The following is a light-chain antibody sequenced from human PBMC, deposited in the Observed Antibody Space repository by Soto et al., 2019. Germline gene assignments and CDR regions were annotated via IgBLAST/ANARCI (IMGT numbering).Light chain of an antibody. CDR3: QQHSNWPPA. Sequence: EIVLTQSPATLSLSPGERATLSCRTSQSISIYLAWYQQKPGQAPRLLIYDASKRATGIPARFSGSGSGTDFTLTISSLEPEDFAVYFCQQHSNWPPAFGQGTKVEIK. CDR2: DAS. V-gene: IGKV3-11*01. CDR1: QSISIY. J-gene: IGKJ1*01.